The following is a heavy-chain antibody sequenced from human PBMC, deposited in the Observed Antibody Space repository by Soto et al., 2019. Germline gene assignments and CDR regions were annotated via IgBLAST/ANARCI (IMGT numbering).Heavy chain of an antibody. D-gene: IGHD2-21*02. CDR3: AKGLAYWGGDCYSHFDL. CDR1: GFTFSSYG. Sequence: QVQLVESGGGVVQPGRSLRLSCAASGFTFSSYGMHWVRQAPGKGLEWVAVISYDGSNKYYADSVKGRFTISRDDSKNTQYLQMNSLRAEDTAVYYCAKGLAYWGGDCYSHFDLWGRGTLVTVSS. CDR2: ISYDGSNK. J-gene: IGHJ2*01. V-gene: IGHV3-30*18.